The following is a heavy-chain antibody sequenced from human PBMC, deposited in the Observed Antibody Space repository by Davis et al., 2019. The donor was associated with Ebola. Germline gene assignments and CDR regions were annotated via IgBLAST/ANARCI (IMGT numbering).Heavy chain of an antibody. CDR3: ARGPSMVPGLIID. J-gene: IGHJ1*01. D-gene: IGHD3-10*01. V-gene: IGHV1-3*01. CDR1: LYIFTSYA. CDR2: INAGNGNT. Sequence: ASVTVPRLASLYIFTSYALHWLRQAPAQRLEWMGWINAGNGNTKYSQKFQGRVTITSDTSASTAYMELSSLRSEDTAVYYCARGPSMVPGLIIDWGQGTLVTVSS.